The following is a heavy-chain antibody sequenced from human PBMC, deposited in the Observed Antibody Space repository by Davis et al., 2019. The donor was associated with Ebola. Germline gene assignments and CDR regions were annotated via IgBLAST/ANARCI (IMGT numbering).Heavy chain of an antibody. Sequence: PGGSLRLSCAASGFTFSSYAMSWVRQAPGKGLEWVSAISGSGGSTYYADSVKDRFTISRDNSKNTLYLQMNSLRAEGTAVYYCAKGTIVVVVAATGMDYWGQGTLVTVSS. CDR1: GFTFSSYA. CDR3: AKGTIVVVVAATGMDY. CDR2: ISGSGGST. V-gene: IGHV3-23*01. D-gene: IGHD2-15*01. J-gene: IGHJ4*02.